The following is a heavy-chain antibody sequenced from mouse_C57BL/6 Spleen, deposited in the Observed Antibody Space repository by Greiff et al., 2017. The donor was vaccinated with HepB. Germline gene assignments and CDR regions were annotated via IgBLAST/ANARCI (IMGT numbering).Heavy chain of an antibody. Sequence: QVQLKQPGAELVKPGASVKLSCKASGYTFTSYWMHWVKQRPGRGLEWIGRIDPNSGGTKYNEKFKSKATLTVDKPSSTAYMQLSSLTSEDSAVYYCARLDDYWYFDVWGTGTTVTVSS. J-gene: IGHJ1*03. D-gene: IGHD2-3*01. CDR1: GYTFTSYW. V-gene: IGHV1-72*01. CDR3: ARLDDYWYFDV. CDR2: IDPNSGGT.